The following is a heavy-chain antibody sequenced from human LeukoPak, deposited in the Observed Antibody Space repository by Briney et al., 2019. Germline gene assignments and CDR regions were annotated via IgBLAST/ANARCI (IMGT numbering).Heavy chain of an antibody. V-gene: IGHV5-51*01. J-gene: IGHJ3*01. CDR1: GYSFTSYC. CDR3: GMSGDRVPLQDDVFDV. D-gene: IGHD1-26*01. Sequence: GESLKISCKVSGYSFTSYCIGWVRQMPGKGLEWMGIIYPGDSGPTYSPSFQGQDTISVDKSINTAYLQWSSLQASDTAMYYCGMSGDRVPLQDDVFDVWGQGTRVTVST. CDR2: IYPGDSGP.